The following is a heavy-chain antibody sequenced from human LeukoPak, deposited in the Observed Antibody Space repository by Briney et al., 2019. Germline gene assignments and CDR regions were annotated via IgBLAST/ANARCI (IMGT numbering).Heavy chain of an antibody. V-gene: IGHV3-33*01. Sequence: PGRSLRLSCAASGFTFSSYGMHWVCQAPGKGLEWVAVISYDGSNKYYADSVKGRFTISRDNSKNTLYLQMNSLRADDTAVYYCARDYCTNGVCAFDYWGQGTLVTVSS. J-gene: IGHJ4*02. CDR1: GFTFSSYG. CDR3: ARDYCTNGVCAFDY. CDR2: ISYDGSNK. D-gene: IGHD2-8*01.